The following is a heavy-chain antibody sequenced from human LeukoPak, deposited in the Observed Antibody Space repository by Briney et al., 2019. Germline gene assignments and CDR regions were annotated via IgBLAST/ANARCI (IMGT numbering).Heavy chain of an antibody. V-gene: IGHV3-48*01. J-gene: IGHJ2*01. Sequence: PGGSLRLSCAASGFTFSNYHLNWVRQAPGKGLEWVSYISSSSITIYYADSVKGRFTISRDNAKNSLYLQMNSLRAGDTAVYYCARTEYQLHYDILTGYSNYYFDLWGRGTLVTVSS. CDR2: ISSSSITI. CDR3: ARTEYQLHYDILTGYSNYYFDL. CDR1: GFTFSNYH. D-gene: IGHD3-9*01.